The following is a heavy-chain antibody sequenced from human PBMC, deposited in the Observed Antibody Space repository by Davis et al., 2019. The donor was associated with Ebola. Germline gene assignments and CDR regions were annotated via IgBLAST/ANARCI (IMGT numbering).Heavy chain of an antibody. Sequence: PSETLSLTCAVYGGSFSGYYWSWIRQPPGKGLEWIGEINHSGSTNYNPSLKSRVTISVDTSKNQFYLKLSSVTAADTAVYYCARGPPKYVGEGLNGAFDIWGQGTMLTVSS. CDR2: INHSGST. CDR1: GGSFSGYY. D-gene: IGHD4-17*01. V-gene: IGHV4-34*01. J-gene: IGHJ3*02. CDR3: ARGPPKYVGEGLNGAFDI.